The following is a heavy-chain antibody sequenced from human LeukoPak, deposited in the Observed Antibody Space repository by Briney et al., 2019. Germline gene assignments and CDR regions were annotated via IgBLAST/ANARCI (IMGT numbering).Heavy chain of an antibody. J-gene: IGHJ3*02. V-gene: IGHV3-21*01. Sequence: PGGSLRLSCAASGFTFSSYSMNWVRQAPGKGLEWVSSISSSSSYIYYADSVKGRFTISRDNAKNSLYLQMNSLRAEDTAVYYCARDLHYYDSSGYRKDAFDIWGQGTMVTVSS. D-gene: IGHD3-22*01. CDR3: ARDLHYYDSSGYRKDAFDI. CDR2: ISSSSSYI. CDR1: GFTFSSYS.